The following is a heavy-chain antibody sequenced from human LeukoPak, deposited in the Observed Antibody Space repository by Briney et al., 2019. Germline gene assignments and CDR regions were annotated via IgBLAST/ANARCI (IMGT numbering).Heavy chain of an antibody. V-gene: IGHV3-21*01. CDR3: ARVSWTGYFFDY. J-gene: IGHJ4*02. Sequence: GGSLRLSCAASGFTFLTYTMIWVRQAPGKGLEWVSSISSSVNYIYYADSVKGRFTISRDNAKNSLSLQMNSLRAEDTAVYYCARVSWTGYFFDYWGQGTLVTVSS. CDR1: GFTFLTYT. CDR2: ISSSVNYI. D-gene: IGHD3/OR15-3a*01.